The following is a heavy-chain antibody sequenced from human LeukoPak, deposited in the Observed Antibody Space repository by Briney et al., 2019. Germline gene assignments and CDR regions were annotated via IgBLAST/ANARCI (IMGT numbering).Heavy chain of an antibody. CDR1: GYSFTSYW. D-gene: IGHD3-22*01. CDR3: ARLLEHYYDTGDAFDI. V-gene: IGHV5-51*01. Sequence: GESLKISCKGSGYSFTSYWIGWVRQMPGKGLEWMGIIYPGDSDTRYSPSFQGQVTISADKSISTAYLQWSSLKASDTAMYYCARLLEHYYDTGDAFDIWGQGTMVTVSS. J-gene: IGHJ3*02. CDR2: IYPGDSDT.